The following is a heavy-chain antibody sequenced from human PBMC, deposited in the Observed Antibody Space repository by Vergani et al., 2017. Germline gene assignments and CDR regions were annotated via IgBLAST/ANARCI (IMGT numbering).Heavy chain of an antibody. Sequence: QLQLQESGPGLVKPSETLSLTCTVSGGSTSSSSYYWGWIRQPPGKGLEWIGSIYYSGSTYYNPSLKSRVTISVDTSKNQFSLKLSSVTAADTAVYYCARIRDDSYGIYAFDIWGQGTMVTVSS. CDR1: GGSTSSSSYY. CDR2: IYYSGST. D-gene: IGHD5-18*01. J-gene: IGHJ3*02. CDR3: ARIRDDSYGIYAFDI. V-gene: IGHV4-39*01.